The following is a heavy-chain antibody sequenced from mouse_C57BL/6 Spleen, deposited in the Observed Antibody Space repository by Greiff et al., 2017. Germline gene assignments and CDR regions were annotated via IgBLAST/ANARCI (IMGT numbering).Heavy chain of an antibody. CDR3: ARRSSYDYFDY. J-gene: IGHJ2*01. CDR2: ISSGSSTI. CDR1: GFTFSDYG. Sequence: EVKVEESGGGLVKPGGSLKLSCAASGFTFSDYGMHWVRQAPEKGLEWVAYISSGSSTIYYADTVKGRFTISRDNAKNTLFLQMTSLRSEDTAMYYCARRSSYDYFDYWGQGTTLTVSS. D-gene: IGHD1-1*01. V-gene: IGHV5-17*01.